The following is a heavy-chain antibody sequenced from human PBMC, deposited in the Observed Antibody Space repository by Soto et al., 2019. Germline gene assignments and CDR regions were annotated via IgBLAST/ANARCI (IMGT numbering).Heavy chain of an antibody. CDR1: GFTFSSLS. CDR3: AREIGDCSSTSCYMRWNYTFN. J-gene: IGHJ4*02. D-gene: IGHD2-2*02. V-gene: IGHV3-21*01. Sequence: GGSLRLSCAASGFTFSSLSMNWVRQAPGKGLEWVSSISSSSSYIYYADSVKGRFTISRDNAKNSLYLQMNSLRAEDTAVYYCAREIGDCSSTSCYMRWNYTFNWGQGTLVTVSS. CDR2: ISSSSSYI.